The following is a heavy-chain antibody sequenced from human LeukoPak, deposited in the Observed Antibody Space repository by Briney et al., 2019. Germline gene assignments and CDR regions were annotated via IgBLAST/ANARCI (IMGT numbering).Heavy chain of an antibody. V-gene: IGHV3-23*01. CDR2: ISGSGGTT. CDR3: AKERDETGYFNAPFDQ. Sequence: GGSLRLSCAASGFSFTTFAMNWVRQAPGKGLEWVSGISGSGGTTFYADSVEGRFTISRDNSNNTLFLQMDRLKGEDTAVYSCAKERDETGYFNAPFDQWGQGTLVTVSS. J-gene: IGHJ4*02. D-gene: IGHD3-9*01. CDR1: GFSFTTFA.